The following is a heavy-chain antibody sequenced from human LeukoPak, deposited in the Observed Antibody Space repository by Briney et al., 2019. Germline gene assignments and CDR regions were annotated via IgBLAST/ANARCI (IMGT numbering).Heavy chain of an antibody. CDR2: INPNSGGT. D-gene: IGHD5-12*01. CDR3: ARYSGYDWVYARY. V-gene: IGHV1-2*02. Sequence: ASVKVSCMASGYTFTGYYMHWVRQAPGPGLEWMGWINPNSGGTNYAQKFQGRVTMTRDTSISTAYMELSRLRSDDTAVYYCARYSGYDWVYARYWGQGTLVTVSS. J-gene: IGHJ4*02. CDR1: GYTFTGYY.